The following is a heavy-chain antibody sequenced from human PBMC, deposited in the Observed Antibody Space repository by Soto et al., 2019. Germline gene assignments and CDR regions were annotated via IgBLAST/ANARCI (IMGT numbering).Heavy chain of an antibody. CDR3: ARDGREASGIDV. CDR1: GGSISSHS. D-gene: IGHD1-26*01. CDR2: IYYRGNT. Sequence: QVQLEESGPGPVKPSETLFLPCTVSGGSISSHSWIWVRLAPGKGLAWMGCIYYRGNTFYNPSLKIRGTISVDTSNNQFSLKLDSVTPPDTAVYDCARDGREASGIDVWGQGTAGTVSS. J-gene: IGHJ6*02. V-gene: IGHV4-59*11.